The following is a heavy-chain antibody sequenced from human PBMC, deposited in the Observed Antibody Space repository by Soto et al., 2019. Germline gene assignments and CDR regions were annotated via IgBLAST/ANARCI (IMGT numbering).Heavy chain of an antibody. CDR1: GFTFINSF. Sequence: EVQLVESGGGLVQPGGSLRLSCVASGFTFINSFMGWVRQAPGKGLEWVANINQDGGGTYYVDSVEGRFTISRDNAKDSLYLQMNSLRGEYTAVYYCARYFRGTGRYFFDYWGQGTLVTVSS. V-gene: IGHV3-7*03. D-gene: IGHD1-1*01. CDR3: ARYFRGTGRYFFDY. J-gene: IGHJ4*02. CDR2: INQDGGGT.